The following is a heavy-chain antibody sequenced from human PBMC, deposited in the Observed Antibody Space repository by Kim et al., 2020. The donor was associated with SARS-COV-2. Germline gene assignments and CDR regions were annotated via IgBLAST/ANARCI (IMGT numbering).Heavy chain of an antibody. CDR2: INHSGST. D-gene: IGHD3-22*01. CDR3: ARHYYDSSGEDLEYFQH. J-gene: IGHJ1*01. V-gene: IGHV4-34*01. Sequence: SETLSLTCAVYGGSFSGYYWSWIRQPPGKGLEWIGEINHSGSTNYNPSLKSRVTISVDTSKNQFSLKLSSVTAADTAVYYCARHYYDSSGEDLEYFQHWGQGTLVTFSS. CDR1: GGSFSGYY.